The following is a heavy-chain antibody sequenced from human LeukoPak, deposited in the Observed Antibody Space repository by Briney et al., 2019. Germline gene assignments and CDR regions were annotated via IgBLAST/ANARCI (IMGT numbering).Heavy chain of an antibody. CDR2: IYYSGST. CDR1: GGSISSYY. CDR3: ASQFSGSHWDFDY. Sequence: SETLSLTCTVSGGSISSYYWSWIRQPPGKGLEWIGYIYYSGSTNYNPSLKSRVTISVDTSKNQFSLKLSSVTAADTAVYYCASQFSGSHWDFDYWGQGTLVTVSS. V-gene: IGHV4-59*01. J-gene: IGHJ4*02. D-gene: IGHD1-26*01.